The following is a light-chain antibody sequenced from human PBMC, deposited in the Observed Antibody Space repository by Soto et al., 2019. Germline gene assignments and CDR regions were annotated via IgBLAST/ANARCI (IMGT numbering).Light chain of an antibody. Sequence: EIVLTQAPGTLSLSPGERATLSCRASQSFSSSYLAWYKQKPGQDPRLLIYVASSWATGIPDRFSGSGSGTDFRLSISRLEPGDCAVYCCPRYGSALLTFGPGTKVAVK. V-gene: IGKV3-20*01. CDR2: VAS. CDR1: QSFSSSY. CDR3: PRYGSALLT. J-gene: IGKJ3*01.